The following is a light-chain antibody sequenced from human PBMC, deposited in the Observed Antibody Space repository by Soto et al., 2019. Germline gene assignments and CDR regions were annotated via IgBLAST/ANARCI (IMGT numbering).Light chain of an antibody. CDR3: QHYGSSRT. Sequence: EIVLTQSPGTLSLSPGDRATLTCRASQSVSSSYLAWYRQKPGQAPRLLIYGASSRATGIPDRFSGSGSGPDFTLTISRLEPEDFALYYCQHYGSSRTFGQGTKVEIK. V-gene: IGKV3-20*01. J-gene: IGKJ1*01. CDR1: QSVSSSY. CDR2: GAS.